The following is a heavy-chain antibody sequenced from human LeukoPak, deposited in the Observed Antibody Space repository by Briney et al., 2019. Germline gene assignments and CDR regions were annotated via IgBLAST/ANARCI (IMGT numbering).Heavy chain of an antibody. J-gene: IGHJ4*02. CDR1: GYTFTGYY. CDR2: INPNSGGT. D-gene: IGHD6-13*01. Sequence: ASVKVSCKASGYTFTGYYMHRVRQAPGQGLEWMGWINPNSGGTNYAQKSQGRVTMTRDTSISTAYMELSRLRSDDTAVYYCARDQVMGSLAAAGNFDYWGQGTLVTVSS. V-gene: IGHV1-2*02. CDR3: ARDQVMGSLAAAGNFDY.